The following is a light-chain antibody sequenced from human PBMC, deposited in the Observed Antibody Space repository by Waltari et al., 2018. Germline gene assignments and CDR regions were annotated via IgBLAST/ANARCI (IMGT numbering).Light chain of an antibody. V-gene: IGKV6-21*01. J-gene: IGKJ5*01. Sequence: EIVLTQSPDFQSVTPKEKVTITCRASQSVGNSLHWYHQKPDQSPKLLIKYASQSFPGVPSRFSGSGSGTDFTLTINSLEVEDAATYYCHQSSSLPITFGQGTRLEIK. CDR3: HQSSSLPIT. CDR2: YAS. CDR1: QSVGNS.